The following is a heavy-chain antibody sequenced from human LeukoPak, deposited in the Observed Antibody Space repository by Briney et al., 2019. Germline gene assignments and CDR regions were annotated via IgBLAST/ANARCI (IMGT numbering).Heavy chain of an antibody. V-gene: IGHV3-43*02. D-gene: IGHD2-15*01. CDR3: ASQLDIVVVVAANEGGY. CDR2: IRGVGGST. Sequence: GGCLRLSCAASGFTFDEYAMHWVRQAPGKGLGWVSLIRGVGGSTYYGDSVKGRFTISRDNSKNSLYLQMNSLRTEDTALYYCASQLDIVVVVAANEGGYWGQGTLVTVSS. CDR1: GFTFDEYA. J-gene: IGHJ4*02.